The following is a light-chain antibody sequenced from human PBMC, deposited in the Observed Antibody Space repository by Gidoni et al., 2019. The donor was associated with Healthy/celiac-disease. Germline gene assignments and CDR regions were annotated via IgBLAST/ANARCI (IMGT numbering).Light chain of an antibody. CDR1: QSVSSY. V-gene: IGKV3-11*01. CDR2: DAS. CDR3: QQRSNWPWT. Sequence: EMVLTQSPATLSLSPGERATLSCRASQSVSSYLAWYHQKPGHAPRLLIYDASNSATGIPASFSGSGSGTDFTLTISSLEPEDFAVYYCQQRSNWPWTFGQGTKVEIK. J-gene: IGKJ1*01.